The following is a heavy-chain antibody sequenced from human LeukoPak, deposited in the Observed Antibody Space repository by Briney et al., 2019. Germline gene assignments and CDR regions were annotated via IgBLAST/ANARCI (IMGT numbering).Heavy chain of an antibody. J-gene: IGHJ4*02. D-gene: IGHD3-22*01. CDR2: MNPNSGNT. Sequence: ASVKVSCKASGYTFSSYDINWVRQATRQGREWMGWMNPNSGNTGNAQKLQGRVNMTRNTSISTAYLELSSLRSEDTAVYFCARRADYYDSSAYYYWGQGTLVTVSS. V-gene: IGHV1-8*01. CDR1: GYTFSSYD. CDR3: ARRADYYDSSAYYY.